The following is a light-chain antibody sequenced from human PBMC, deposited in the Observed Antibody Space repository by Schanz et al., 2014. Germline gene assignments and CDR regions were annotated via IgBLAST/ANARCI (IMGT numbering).Light chain of an antibody. Sequence: EIVLTQSPATLSLSPGERATLSCRASQSVSSFLAWYQQKPGQAPRLLIYAASTRATGIPARFSGSGSGPEFTLTISGLQSEDFAVYCCQQYDTWPRTFGQGTKVEI. J-gene: IGKJ1*01. CDR1: QSVSSF. CDR2: AAS. V-gene: IGKV3-15*01. CDR3: QQYDTWPRT.